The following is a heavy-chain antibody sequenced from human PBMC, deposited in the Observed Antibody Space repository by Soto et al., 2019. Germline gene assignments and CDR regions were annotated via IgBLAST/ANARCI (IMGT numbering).Heavy chain of an antibody. V-gene: IGHV4-39*01. Sequence: SESLSLTCTVSGGSISSGDYYWSWIRQPPGKSLEWIGTIYYHGNTYSNPSLKSRVTISVDTSNNQLSLRLRSVTAADTAIYYCARHDGFSSGWVFDYWGHGTLVTVSS. CDR1: GGSISSGDYY. J-gene: IGHJ4*01. CDR2: IYYHGNT. CDR3: ARHDGFSSGWVFDY. D-gene: IGHD6-19*01.